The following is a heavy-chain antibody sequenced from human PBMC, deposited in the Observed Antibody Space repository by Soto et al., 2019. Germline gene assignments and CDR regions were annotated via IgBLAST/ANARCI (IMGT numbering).Heavy chain of an antibody. Sequence: QVQLQESCPGLVKPSETLSLTCTVSGDFISNFYWSWIRQPAGKGLQSLGRISASGRSNYNPNLQSRVAMSLDTSKNQFSLRLTSLSAADTAVYFCARGMGRSFDLWGRGTLVTVFS. CDR1: GDFISNFY. CDR2: ISASGRS. D-gene: IGHD2-8*01. J-gene: IGHJ2*01. CDR3: ARGMGRSFDL. V-gene: IGHV4-4*07.